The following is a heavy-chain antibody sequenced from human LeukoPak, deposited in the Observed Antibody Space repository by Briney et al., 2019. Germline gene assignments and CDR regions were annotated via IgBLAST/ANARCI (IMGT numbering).Heavy chain of an antibody. CDR3: ARERYSSGFDY. D-gene: IGHD6-19*01. CDR1: GFTFSSYA. V-gene: IGHV3-30*04. J-gene: IGHJ4*02. CDR2: ISYDGSNK. Sequence: GRSLRLSCAASGFTFSSYAMHWVRQAPGKGVEWVAVISYDGSNKYYADSVKGRFTNSRDNSKNTLYLQMNSLRAEDTAVYYCARERYSSGFDYWGQGTLVTVSS.